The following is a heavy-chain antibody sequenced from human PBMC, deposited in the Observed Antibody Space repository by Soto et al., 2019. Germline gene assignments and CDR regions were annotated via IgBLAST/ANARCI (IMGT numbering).Heavy chain of an antibody. J-gene: IGHJ4*02. CDR1: GFTFSTHA. Sequence: QVQLVESGGGVVQPGRSLRLSCAASGFTFSTHAMHWVRQAPGKGLECVAIVSFDGSNKYYADSVKGRFTISRDNSKNTLYLQMSGLTPEDTAFYYCARDQTGITTAGGGRIDHWGLGTLVTVSS. D-gene: IGHD6-13*01. V-gene: IGHV3-30-3*01. CDR2: VSFDGSNK. CDR3: ARDQTGITTAGGGRIDH.